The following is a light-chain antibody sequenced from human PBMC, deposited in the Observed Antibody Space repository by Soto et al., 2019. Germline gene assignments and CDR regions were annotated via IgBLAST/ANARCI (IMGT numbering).Light chain of an antibody. V-gene: IGKV1-6*01. CDR2: AAS. J-gene: IGKJ4*01. CDR1: QGIRND. Sequence: AGQMTQSPSSLSASVGDRVTITCQASQGIRNDLGWYQQKPGKAPKLLIYAASSFQGGVPSRFNGSRSSTEFTLTISSLQPEDFAIYYCLQGYTDPFTFGGVTKVDIK. CDR3: LQGYTDPFT.